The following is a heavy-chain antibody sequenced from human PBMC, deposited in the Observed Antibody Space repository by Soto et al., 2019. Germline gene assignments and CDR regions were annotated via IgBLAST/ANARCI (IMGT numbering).Heavy chain of an antibody. CDR3: ARDCKGSLSSSTSCPPGAFDI. Sequence: GGSLRLSCAASGFTVSSYGMHWVRQAPGKGLEWVAVIWYDGSNKYYADSVKGRFTISRDNSKNTLYLQMNSLRAEDTAVYYCARDCKGSLSSSTSCPPGAFDIWGQGTMVTVSS. J-gene: IGHJ3*02. V-gene: IGHV3-33*01. CDR2: IWYDGSNK. CDR1: GFTVSSYG. D-gene: IGHD2-2*01.